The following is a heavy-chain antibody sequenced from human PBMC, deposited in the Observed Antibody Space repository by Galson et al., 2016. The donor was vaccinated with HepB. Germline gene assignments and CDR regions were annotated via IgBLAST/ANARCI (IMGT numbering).Heavy chain of an antibody. Sequence: PALVKPTQTLTLTCTFSGFSLTSTGVGVGWFRQPPGKALEWLPLIYWDDDKRYSPSLKSRPTITRDSSKNQVVLTMTNMDPADTGTYFCAHGGVFFGVIREKGWFDPWGQGTLVTVSS. CDR1: GFSLTSTGVG. J-gene: IGHJ5*02. V-gene: IGHV2-5*02. D-gene: IGHD2-8*02. CDR2: IYWDDDK. CDR3: AHGGVFFGVIREKGWFDP.